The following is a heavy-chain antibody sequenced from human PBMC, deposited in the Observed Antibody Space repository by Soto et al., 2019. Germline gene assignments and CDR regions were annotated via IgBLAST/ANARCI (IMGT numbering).Heavy chain of an antibody. D-gene: IGHD1-7*01. V-gene: IGHV2-70*04. CDR1: GFSLTTTGMR. CDR2: IDWNDDK. J-gene: IGHJ4*02. CDR3: ARHTYWNYDYFDY. Sequence: SGPTLVNPTQTLTLPCAFSGFSLTTTGMRVSWIRQPPGMALEWLARIDWNDDKFYSTSLKTRFTISKDTSKNQVVLRMTNMDPADTATYYCARHTYWNYDYFDYSGQGTLVTVS.